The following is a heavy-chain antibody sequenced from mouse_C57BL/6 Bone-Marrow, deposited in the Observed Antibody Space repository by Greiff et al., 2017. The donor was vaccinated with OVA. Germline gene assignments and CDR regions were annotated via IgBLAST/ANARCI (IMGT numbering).Heavy chain of an antibody. CDR1: GFTFTSYA. Sequence: EVQGVESGGGLVKPGASLKLSCAASGFTFTSYAMSWVRQTPEKRLEWVATISAGGSYTYYPDNVKGRSTITRDNSNNNPYLQMSHLKSEETAMYDCASDEGYSRGLYYAMDYWGQGTSVTVSS. V-gene: IGHV5-4*01. CDR2: ISAGGSYT. CDR3: ASDEGYSRGLYYAMDY. D-gene: IGHD3-2*02. J-gene: IGHJ4*01.